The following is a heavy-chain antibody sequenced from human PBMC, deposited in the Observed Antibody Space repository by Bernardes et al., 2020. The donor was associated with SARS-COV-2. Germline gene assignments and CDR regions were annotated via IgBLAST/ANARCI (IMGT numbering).Heavy chain of an antibody. J-gene: IGHJ6*02. Sequence: GGSLRLSCAASGLPFSDYDMHWVRKVAGKGLEWVAVIGTTGDIYYPASVEGRFIISREDEKNSLYLQMNSLRAADTAVYYCAVSGWHDGSYGMDVWGHGTTVIVSS. CDR2: IGTTGDI. CDR3: AVSGWHDGSYGMDV. D-gene: IGHD6-19*01. V-gene: IGHV3-13*01. CDR1: GLPFSDYD.